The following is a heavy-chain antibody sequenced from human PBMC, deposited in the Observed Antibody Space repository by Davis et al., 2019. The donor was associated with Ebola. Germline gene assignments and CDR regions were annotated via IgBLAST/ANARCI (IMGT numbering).Heavy chain of an antibody. D-gene: IGHD3-3*01. CDR2: INHSGST. V-gene: IGHV4-34*01. CDR3: ASLLEVVDY. Sequence: SETLSLTCAVYGGSFSGYYWSWIRQPPGKGLEWIGEINHSGSTYYNPSLKSRVTISVDTSKNQFSLKLSSVTAADTAVYYCASLLEVVDYWGQGTLVTVSS. J-gene: IGHJ4*02. CDR1: GGSFSGYY.